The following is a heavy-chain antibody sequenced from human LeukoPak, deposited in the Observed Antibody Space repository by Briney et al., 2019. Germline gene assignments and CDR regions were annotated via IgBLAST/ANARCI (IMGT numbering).Heavy chain of an antibody. CDR2: IKQDGSER. D-gene: IGHD2/OR15-2a*01. CDR1: GFMFSRHW. CDR3: ARDGGHSTDFDY. J-gene: IGHJ4*02. Sequence: SGGSLRLSCAPSGFMFSRHWMSWVRQAPGKGPEWVANIKQDGSERYYVDSVKGRFTISRDNAKNSLYLQMSSLRAEDTAVYYCARDGGHSTDFDYWGQGTLVTVSS. V-gene: IGHV3-7*01.